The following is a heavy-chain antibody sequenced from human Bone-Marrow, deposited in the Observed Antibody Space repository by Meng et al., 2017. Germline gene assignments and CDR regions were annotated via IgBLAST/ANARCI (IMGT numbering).Heavy chain of an antibody. CDR2: ISSSSSTI. D-gene: IGHD5-18*01. CDR3: ARGPFPSWIQLWLRGYFDY. J-gene: IGHJ4*02. V-gene: IGHV3-48*04. CDR1: GFTFSTYG. Sequence: GESLKISCAASGFTFSTYGMNWVRQAPGKGLEWVSYISSSSSTIYYADSVKGRFTISRDNAKNSLYLQMNSLRAEDTAVYYCARGPFPSWIQLWLRGYFDYWGQGTLVTVSS.